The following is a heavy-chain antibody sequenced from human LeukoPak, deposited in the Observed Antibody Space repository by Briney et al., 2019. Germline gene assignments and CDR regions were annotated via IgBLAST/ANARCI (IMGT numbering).Heavy chain of an antibody. D-gene: IGHD2-15*01. CDR2: ISAYNGNT. J-gene: IGHJ5*02. V-gene: IGHV1-18*01. Sequence: ASVKVSCKASGYTFTSYGISWVRQAPGQGLEWMGWISAYNGNTNYAQKLQGRVTTTTDTSTSTAYMELRSLRSDDTAVYYCAMVVVAATSIVNWFDPWGQGTLVTVSS. CDR3: AMVVVAATSIVNWFDP. CDR1: GYTFTSYG.